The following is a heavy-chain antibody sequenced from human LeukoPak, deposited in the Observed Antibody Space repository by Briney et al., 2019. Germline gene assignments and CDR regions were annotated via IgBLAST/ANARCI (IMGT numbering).Heavy chain of an antibody. D-gene: IGHD1-26*01. CDR1: GFTFRTYG. Sequence: GGSLRLSCEASGFTFRTYGMHWVRQAPGKGLEWVANINQDGSEKYYVDSVKGRFTSSRDNAKNALYLQMNSLRAEDTAVYYCARASGSYRYCDSWGQGTLVTVSS. CDR3: ARASGSYRYCDS. CDR2: INQDGSEK. J-gene: IGHJ4*02. V-gene: IGHV3-7*05.